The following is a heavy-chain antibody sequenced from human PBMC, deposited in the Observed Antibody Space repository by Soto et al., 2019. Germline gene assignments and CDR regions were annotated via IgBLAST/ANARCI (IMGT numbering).Heavy chain of an antibody. Sequence: QLHLRESGPGLVKPSETLSLTCTVSGGSITSSRYYWGWIRQPPGKGLEWIGSIYYSGSTYYNPSHTSRVTISVDTSKSKFPLKLISVPAAETAVYYCAAQEVGGTYVYTFDPWGQGTLVTVSS. CDR3: AAQEVGGTYVYTFDP. J-gene: IGHJ5*02. V-gene: IGHV4-39*01. CDR2: IYYSGST. CDR1: GGSITSSRYY. D-gene: IGHD1-26*01.